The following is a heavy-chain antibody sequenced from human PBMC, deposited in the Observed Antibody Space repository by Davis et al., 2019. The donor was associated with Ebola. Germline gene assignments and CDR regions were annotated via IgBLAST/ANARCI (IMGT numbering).Heavy chain of an antibody. D-gene: IGHD3-3*01. Sequence: PGGSLRLSCAASGFTVSSNYMSWVRQAPGKGLEWVSYISSSGSTIYYADSVKGRFTISRDNAKNSLYLQMNSLRAEDTAVYYCARGGVGIFGVVIHFDYWGQGTLVTVSS. CDR1: GFTVSSNY. CDR2: ISSSGSTI. J-gene: IGHJ4*02. V-gene: IGHV3-11*04. CDR3: ARGGVGIFGVVIHFDY.